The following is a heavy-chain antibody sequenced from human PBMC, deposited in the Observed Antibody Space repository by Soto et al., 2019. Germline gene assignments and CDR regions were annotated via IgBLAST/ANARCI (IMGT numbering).Heavy chain of an antibody. D-gene: IGHD3-22*01. CDR2: IIPIFGTA. CDR3: ASTKYDSSAYYYWYLGL. Sequence: SVKVSCKSPEDPLRNYAISWVRQAPGQGLEWMGGIIPIFGTANYAQKFLGRVTITADTSANTVYLELSRLSSEDTAVYYCASTKYDSSAYYYWYLGLWGRGTLVTVSS. CDR1: EDPLRNYA. J-gene: IGHJ2*01. V-gene: IGHV1-69*06.